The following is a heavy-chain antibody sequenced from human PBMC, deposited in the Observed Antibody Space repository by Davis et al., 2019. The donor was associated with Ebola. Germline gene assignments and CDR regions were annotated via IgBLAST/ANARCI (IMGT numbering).Heavy chain of an antibody. Sequence: GESLKISCAASGFTFGSYAMSWVRQAPGKGLEWVSSVNSPSNYIYYADSVKGRFTISRDNAKNSLYLQMNSLRAEDTAVDYCARDSGIFGDYYFDTWGQGTLVTVSS. D-gene: IGHD3-10*02. CDR2: VNSPSNYI. CDR1: GFTFGSYA. CDR3: ARDSGIFGDYYFDT. V-gene: IGHV3-21*01. J-gene: IGHJ4*02.